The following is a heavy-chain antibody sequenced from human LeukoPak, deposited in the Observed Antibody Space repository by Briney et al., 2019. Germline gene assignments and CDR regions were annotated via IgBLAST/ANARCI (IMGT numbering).Heavy chain of an antibody. CDR2: IYYSGST. D-gene: IGHD1-20*01. J-gene: IGHJ4*02. CDR1: GGSISSYY. V-gene: IGHV4-59*08. Sequence: SETLSLTCTVSGGSISSYYWSWIRQPPGKGLEWIGYIYYSGSTNYNPSLKSRVTISVGTSKNQFSLKLSSVTAADTAVYYCARHSITGPDFDYWGQGTLVTVSS. CDR3: ARHSITGPDFDY.